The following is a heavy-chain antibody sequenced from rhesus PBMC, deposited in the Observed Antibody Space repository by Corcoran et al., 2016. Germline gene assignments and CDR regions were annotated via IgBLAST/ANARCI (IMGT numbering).Heavy chain of an antibody. CDR2: NNRGAGSQ. V-gene: IGHV3S5*01. CDR1: GFTFSSYG. Sequence: EVQLVETGGGLVQPGGSLKLSCAASGFTFSSYGTSWVRQAPGKGLEGVPANNRGAGSQFYAYSVQGRFPISRDHSKTTLALLMHSLRAAGTAVYYCAKWYCSSTYCCYIDYWGQGVLVTVSS. J-gene: IGHJ4*01. CDR3: AKWYCSSTYCCYIDY. D-gene: IGHD2-15*01.